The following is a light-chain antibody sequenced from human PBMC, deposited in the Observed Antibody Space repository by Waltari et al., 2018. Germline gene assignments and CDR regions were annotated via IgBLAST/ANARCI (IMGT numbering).Light chain of an antibody. CDR2: DVT. CDR1: SGDVGAYNY. J-gene: IGLJ3*02. CDR3: SSFTTNTVVV. V-gene: IGLV2-14*01. Sequence: QSALTQPASVSGSPGQSITISCTGASGDVGAYNYVSWYQQRPDLAPKLIIYDVTKRPSGISSRFSGSKSGNTASLTISGLQAEDEADYYCSSFTTNTVVVFGGGTTLTVL.